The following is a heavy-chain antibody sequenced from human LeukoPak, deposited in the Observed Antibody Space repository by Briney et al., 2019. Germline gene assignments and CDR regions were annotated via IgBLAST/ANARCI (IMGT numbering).Heavy chain of an antibody. V-gene: IGHV1-2*02. CDR3: ARDLGYSSSWSGY. D-gene: IGHD6-13*01. CDR2: INPNSGGT. CDR1: GYTFTGYY. Sequence: ASVKVSCKASGYTFTGYYMHWVRQAPGQGLEWMGWINPNSGGTNYAQKFQGRVTMTRDTSISTAYMELSRLRSDGTAVYYCARDLGYSSSWSGYWGQGTLVTVSS. J-gene: IGHJ4*02.